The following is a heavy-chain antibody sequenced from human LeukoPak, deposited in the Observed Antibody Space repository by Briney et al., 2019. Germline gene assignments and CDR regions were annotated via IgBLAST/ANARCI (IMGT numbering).Heavy chain of an antibody. V-gene: IGHV3-48*02. D-gene: IGHD4-17*01. CDR1: GFTFSSYS. J-gene: IGHJ4*02. CDR2: ISSSSSTI. CDR3: AKWSGDYPSYYLDY. Sequence: GGSLRLSCAASGFTFSSYSMNWVRQAPGKGLEWVSYISSSSSTIYYADSVKGRFTISRDNAKNSLYLQMNSLRDEDTAVYYCAKWSGDYPSYYLDYWGQGTLVTVSS.